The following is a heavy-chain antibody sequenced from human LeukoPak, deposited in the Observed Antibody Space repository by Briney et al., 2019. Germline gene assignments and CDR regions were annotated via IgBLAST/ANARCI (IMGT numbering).Heavy chain of an antibody. D-gene: IGHD3-22*01. CDR3: ARDFGYYSPFWY. V-gene: IGHV3-30*03. Sequence: GGSLRLSCAASGFTFSGYAIHWVRQAPGKGLEWVAVISSDGRDKHHADSVKGRFTISRDNSKNTLYLQTNSLRAEDTAVYYCARDFGYYSPFWYWGQGTLVTVSS. J-gene: IGHJ4*02. CDR1: GFTFSGYA. CDR2: ISSDGRDK.